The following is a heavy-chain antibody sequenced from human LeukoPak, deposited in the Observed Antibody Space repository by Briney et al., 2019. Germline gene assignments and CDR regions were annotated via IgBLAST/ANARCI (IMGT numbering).Heavy chain of an antibody. CDR3: ARFSSIAAAFDY. CDR2: IYYSGTT. D-gene: IGHD6-13*01. CDR1: GGSISNYY. Sequence: TASETLSLTCTVSGGSISNYYWNWIRQPPGKGLEWIGYIYYSGTTNYNPSLKSRVTMSVDTSKNQFSLNLSSVTAADTAVYYCARFSSIAAAFDYWGLGTLVTVSS. J-gene: IGHJ4*02. V-gene: IGHV4-59*12.